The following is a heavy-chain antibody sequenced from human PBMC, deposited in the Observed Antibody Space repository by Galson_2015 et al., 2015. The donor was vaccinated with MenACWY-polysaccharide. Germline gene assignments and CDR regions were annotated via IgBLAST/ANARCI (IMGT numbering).Heavy chain of an antibody. D-gene: IGHD5-18*01. J-gene: IGHJ4*02. CDR3: AAQYNYGRFDY. CDR1: AYTFADYT. V-gene: IGHV1-3*01. CDR2: VTSADGNT. Sequence: SVKVSCKASAYTFADYTLHWVRQAPGQRLEWLAWVTSADGNTSYSQKLKGRVTISRDTSASTAYMELSSLASEDTAVYYCAAQYNYGRFDYWGQGTLVTVSS.